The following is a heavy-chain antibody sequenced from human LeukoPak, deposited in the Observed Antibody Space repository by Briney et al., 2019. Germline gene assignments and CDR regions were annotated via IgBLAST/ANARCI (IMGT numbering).Heavy chain of an antibody. Sequence: SVKVSCKASGYTFTSYAISWVRQAPGQGLEWMGGIIPIFGTANYAQTFQGRVTITADESTSTAYMELSSLRSEDTAVYFCASAPRYSSSWPNNWFDPWGQGTLVTVSS. CDR3: ASAPRYSSSWPNNWFDP. V-gene: IGHV1-69*13. CDR1: GYTFTSYA. CDR2: IIPIFGTA. D-gene: IGHD6-13*01. J-gene: IGHJ5*02.